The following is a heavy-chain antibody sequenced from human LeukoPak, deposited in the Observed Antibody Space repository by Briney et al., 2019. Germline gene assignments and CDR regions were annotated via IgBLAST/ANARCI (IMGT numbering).Heavy chain of an antibody. CDR3: ARGAWSGSRGYLIDR. CDR1: GFTFSSHW. J-gene: IGHJ5*02. D-gene: IGHD3-10*01. V-gene: IGHV3-7*02. Sequence: PGGSLRLSCVASGFTFSSHWMSWVRQAPGKGLEWVANINQDGTEKDYVDSVKGRFTISRDNAKNTLYLQMNSLRAEDTAVYYCARGAWSGSRGYLIDRWGQGTLVTVSS. CDR2: INQDGTEK.